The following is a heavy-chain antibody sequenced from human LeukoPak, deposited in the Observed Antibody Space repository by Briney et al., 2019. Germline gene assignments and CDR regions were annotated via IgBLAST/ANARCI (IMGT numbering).Heavy chain of an antibody. CDR2: ISGSGQMT. CDR1: GFTFSNCA. V-gene: IGHV3-23*01. D-gene: IGHD6-25*01. J-gene: IGHJ4*01. CDR3: AKDRSAIDPFYFDL. Sequence: PGGSLRISCAASGFTFSNCAMNWVRQTPGEGLEWVSGISGSGQMTFHADSVKGRFTISRDNVKQMVFLQMDNVRADDTAIYYCAKDRSAIDPFYFDLWGHGILVPVLS.